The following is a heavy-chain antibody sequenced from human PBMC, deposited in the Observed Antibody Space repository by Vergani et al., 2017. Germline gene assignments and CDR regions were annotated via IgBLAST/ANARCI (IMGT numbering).Heavy chain of an antibody. Sequence: QVQLVESGGGVVQPGGSLRLSCVASGFSVSNSGMHWVRQTPGKGLEWVAFIQYDGSDIFYADFVEGRFTISRDNSKNSLYLQMRSLRFDDTAVYYCATTPRSCYSPVVSSGPLCAFDIWGQGTMVTVSS. D-gene: IGHD2-15*01. CDR1: GFSVSNSG. CDR2: IQYDGSDI. V-gene: IGHV3-30*02. J-gene: IGHJ3*02. CDR3: ATTPRSCYSPVVSSGPLCAFDI.